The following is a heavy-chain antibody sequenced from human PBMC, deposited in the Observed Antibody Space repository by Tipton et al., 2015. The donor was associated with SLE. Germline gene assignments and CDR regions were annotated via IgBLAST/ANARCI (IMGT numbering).Heavy chain of an antibody. Sequence: SLRLSCAASGFTFTSYAMSWVRQAPGKGVEWVSTISGGGGGTYYADSVKGQFSISRDNSRYTPYLQMNSLRAEDTAIYYCARWDRDGAAARSDYWGQGTLVTVSS. J-gene: IGHJ4*02. CDR2: ISGGGGGT. V-gene: IGHV3-23*01. D-gene: IGHD5-24*01. CDR1: GFTFTSYA. CDR3: ARWDRDGAAARSDY.